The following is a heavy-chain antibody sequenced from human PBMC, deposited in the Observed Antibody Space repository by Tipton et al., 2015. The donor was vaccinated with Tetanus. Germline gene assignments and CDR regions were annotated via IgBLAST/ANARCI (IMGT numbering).Heavy chain of an antibody. J-gene: IGHJ4*02. V-gene: IGHV4-34*01. CDR1: DGSFSAYY. CDR3: ARGLPRVPFYFDF. CDR2: IYCTERT. Sequence: TLSLTCDVYDGSFSAYYWNWIRQRPGKGPEWIGYIYCTERTSYTPSLESRASISVDTSKNQFSLRLTSVTAADTAVYYCARGLPRVPFYFDFWGQGRQVTVSS. D-gene: IGHD2-21*01.